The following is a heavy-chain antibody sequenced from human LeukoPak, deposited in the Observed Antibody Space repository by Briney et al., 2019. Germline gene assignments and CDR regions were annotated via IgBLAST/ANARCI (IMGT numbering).Heavy chain of an antibody. J-gene: IGHJ6*02. Sequence: GGSLRLSCAASEFTFSDYWMIWVRQAPGKGLEWVANINQDGSRKDYVDSVRGRFSISRDNAKNSLYLQMNSLRVEDTAVYYCARDGVDEYNYLYGMDVWGQGTTVTVSS. D-gene: IGHD5-24*01. CDR2: INQDGSRK. CDR3: ARDGVDEYNYLYGMDV. V-gene: IGHV3-7*03. CDR1: EFTFSDYW.